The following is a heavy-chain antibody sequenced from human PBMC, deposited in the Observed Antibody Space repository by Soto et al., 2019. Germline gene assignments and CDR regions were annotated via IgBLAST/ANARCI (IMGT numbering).Heavy chain of an antibody. Sequence: EVQLLESGGGLVQPGGSLRLSCAASGFTFSDYAMTWVRQAPGKGLEWVSAITGSAGNTYYADSVKGRFTISRDNSKNTVYLQMNGLRAEDTAIYYCTKTDQWFGDYGGQGSLVTVSS. CDR3: TKTDQWFGDY. V-gene: IGHV3-23*01. CDR2: ITGSAGNT. CDR1: GFTFSDYA. J-gene: IGHJ4*02. D-gene: IGHD3-10*01.